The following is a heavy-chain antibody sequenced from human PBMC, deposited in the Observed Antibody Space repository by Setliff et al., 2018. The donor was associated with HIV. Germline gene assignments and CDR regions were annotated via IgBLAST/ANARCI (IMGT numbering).Heavy chain of an antibody. CDR2: VSYSGST. D-gene: IGHD2-2*01. Sequence: PSETLSLTCTVSAGSIISSSYYWGWIRQPPGRGLEWIGYVSYSGSTSYNPTLNSRVTMSVDTSRDQFSLKLSSVTAADTAVYYCARARGRAQLSYYFDYWGQGRLVTVSS. V-gene: IGHV4-61*05. CDR1: AGSIISSSYY. J-gene: IGHJ4*02. CDR3: ARARGRAQLSYYFDY.